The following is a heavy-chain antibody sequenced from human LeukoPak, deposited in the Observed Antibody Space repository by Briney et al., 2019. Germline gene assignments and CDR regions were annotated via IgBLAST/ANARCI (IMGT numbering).Heavy chain of an antibody. CDR1: GFIVGNSY. CDR2: LYSDGGT. D-gene: IGHD3-10*01. CDR3: AGGWSYYYFDF. V-gene: IGHV3-66*02. J-gene: IGHJ4*02. Sequence: GGSLRLSCAASGFIVGNSYMNWVRQPPGKGLEWVSLLYSDGGTHYADSVKGRFTISRDNSKNMLYLQMNSLRAEDTAVYYCAGGWSYYYFDFRGQGTLVTVSS.